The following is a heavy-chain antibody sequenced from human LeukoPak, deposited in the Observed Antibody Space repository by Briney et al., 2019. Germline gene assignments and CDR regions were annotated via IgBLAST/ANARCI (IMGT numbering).Heavy chain of an antibody. J-gene: IGHJ4*02. CDR3: ARDLGTTGWHTFDY. D-gene: IGHD6-19*01. CDR1: GDSVSSKNGA. CDR2: TYYRSKWYN. V-gene: IGHV6-1*01. Sequence: SQTLSLTCAVSGDSVSSKNGAWNWIRQSPSRGLEWLGRTYYRSKWYNDYAESMEGRMTISQDTSHTQYSLHLNSVTPADTAVYYCARDLGTTGWHTFDYWGQGTLVTVST.